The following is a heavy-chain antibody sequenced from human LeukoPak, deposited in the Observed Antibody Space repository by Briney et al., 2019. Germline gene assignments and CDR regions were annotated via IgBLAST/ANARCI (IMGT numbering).Heavy chain of an antibody. Sequence: PSETLSLTCAVYVGSFSGYYWSWIRQPPGKGLEWIGEIHHSGSTNYNPSLKSRVTISVDTSKNQFSLKLSSVTAADTAVYYCARGSSWYADWGQGTLVTVSS. CDR2: IHHSGST. J-gene: IGHJ4*02. D-gene: IGHD6-13*01. CDR3: ARGSSWYAD. CDR1: VGSFSGYY. V-gene: IGHV4-34*01.